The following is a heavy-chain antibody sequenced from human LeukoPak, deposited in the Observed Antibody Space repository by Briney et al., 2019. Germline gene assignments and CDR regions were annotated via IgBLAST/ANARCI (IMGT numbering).Heavy chain of an antibody. D-gene: IGHD3-22*01. CDR3: ARVLYSSGYYYDY. CDR2: VSSSGSTI. CDR1: GFTFSSYE. Sequence: GGSLRLSCAASGFTFSSYEMNWVRQAPGKGLEWVSYVSSSGSTIYYADSVKGRFTISRDNAKNSLYLQMNSLRAEDTAVYYCARVLYSSGYYYDYWGQGTLVTVSS. V-gene: IGHV3-48*03. J-gene: IGHJ4*02.